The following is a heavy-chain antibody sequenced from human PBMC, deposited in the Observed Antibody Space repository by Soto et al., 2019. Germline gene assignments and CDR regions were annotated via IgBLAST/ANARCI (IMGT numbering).Heavy chain of an antibody. CDR1: GYSFTSYW. D-gene: IGHD4-17*01. CDR2: IYPGDSDT. V-gene: IGHV5-51*01. J-gene: IGHJ6*02. Sequence: GESLKISCKGSGYSFTSYWIGWVRQMPGKGLEWMGIIYPGDSDTRYSPSFQGQVTISADKSISTAYLQWSSLKASDTAMYYCARHDYGGNSPDYYYYYDMDVWGQGTTVTVS. CDR3: ARHDYGGNSPDYYYYYDMDV.